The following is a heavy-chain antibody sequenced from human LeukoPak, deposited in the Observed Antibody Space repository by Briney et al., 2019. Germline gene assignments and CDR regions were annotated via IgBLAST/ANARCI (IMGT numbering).Heavy chain of an antibody. J-gene: IGHJ3*02. Sequence: GGSLRLSCAASGFTFSSFWMHWVRQAPGKGLVWVSRINSDGSGTSYADSVKGRFTISRDNAKNTLYLQMNSLRAEDTAAYYCAREMRFGELAFDIWGQGTMVTVSS. CDR3: AREMRFGELAFDI. D-gene: IGHD3-10*01. CDR1: GFTFSSFW. V-gene: IGHV3-74*01. CDR2: INSDGSGT.